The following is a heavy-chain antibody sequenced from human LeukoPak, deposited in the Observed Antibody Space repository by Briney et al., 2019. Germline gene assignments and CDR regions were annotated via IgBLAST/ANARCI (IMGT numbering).Heavy chain of an antibody. CDR2: IKHDGSEK. Sequence: GTLRLSCAASGFTSTRDWITCGPQAPGKGLEWVANIKHDGSEKYCVAFVKGRFNISRDNAKNSVSLQMNSLRAEDTAVYYCERDMDVWGQGTTVTVSS. J-gene: IGHJ6*02. V-gene: IGHV3-7*04. CDR1: GFTSTRDW. CDR3: ERDMDV.